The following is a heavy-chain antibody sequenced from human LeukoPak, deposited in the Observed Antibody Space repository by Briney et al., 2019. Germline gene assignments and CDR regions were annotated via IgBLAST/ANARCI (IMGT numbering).Heavy chain of an antibody. CDR3: VKDTLAGGFDP. D-gene: IGHD1-26*01. Sequence: GGSLRLSCSASGFTFSSYAMHWVRQAPGKGLEHVSAISSNGGSTYYADSVKGRFTISRDNSKNTLYLQMSSLRAEDTAVYYCVKDTLAGGFDPWGQGTLVTVSS. CDR2: ISSNGGST. J-gene: IGHJ5*02. CDR1: GFTFSSYA. V-gene: IGHV3-64D*06.